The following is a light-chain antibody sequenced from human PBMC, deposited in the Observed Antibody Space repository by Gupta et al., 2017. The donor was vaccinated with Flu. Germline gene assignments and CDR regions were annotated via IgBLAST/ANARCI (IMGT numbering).Light chain of an antibody. CDR1: QSISSY. Sequence: GDRVTITSRASQSISSYLNWYQQNPGKAPKLLIYAASSLQSGVPSRFSGSGSGTDFTLTISRQQPEDFATYYCQQSNSTPRTFGQGTKVEIK. CDR3: QQSNSTPRT. V-gene: IGKV1-39*01. J-gene: IGKJ1*01. CDR2: AAS.